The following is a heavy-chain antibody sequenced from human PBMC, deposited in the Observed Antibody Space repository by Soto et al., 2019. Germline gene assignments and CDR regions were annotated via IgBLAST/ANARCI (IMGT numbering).Heavy chain of an antibody. Sequence: GGSLRLSCAASGFTFSSYAMSWVRQAPGKGLEWVSAISGSGGSTYYADSVKGRFTISRDTSKNTLYLQMNSLRAEDTAVYYCAKDLRGSNYGDAFDIWGQGTMVTVSS. J-gene: IGHJ3*02. D-gene: IGHD4-4*01. CDR2: ISGSGGST. CDR3: AKDLRGSNYGDAFDI. CDR1: GFTFSSYA. V-gene: IGHV3-23*01.